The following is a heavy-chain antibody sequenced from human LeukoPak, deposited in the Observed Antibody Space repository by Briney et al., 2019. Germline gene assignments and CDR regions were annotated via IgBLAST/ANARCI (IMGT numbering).Heavy chain of an antibody. Sequence: GGSLRLSCVASGFTFSSSWMSWVRQAPGGGLGFGANINPDESTKNYVDSVKGRFTISRDNAKNPLYLQMNSLRAEDTAVYYCAKDELLMQVWFVDYWGQGTLVTVSS. CDR1: GFTFSSSW. CDR3: AKDELLMQVWFVDY. V-gene: IGHV3-7*03. D-gene: IGHD5-18*01. CDR2: INPDESTK. J-gene: IGHJ4*02.